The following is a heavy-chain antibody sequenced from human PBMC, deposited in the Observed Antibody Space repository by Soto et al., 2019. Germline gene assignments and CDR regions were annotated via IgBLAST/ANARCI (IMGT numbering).Heavy chain of an antibody. CDR1: GFTFSSYW. CDR3: ARVGITIFGVVIKSYYYYMDV. CDR2: IKQDGSEK. V-gene: IGHV3-7*01. J-gene: IGHJ6*03. Sequence: GGSLRLSCAASGFTFSSYWMSWVRQAPGKGLEWVANIKQDGSEKYYVDSVKGRFTISRDNAKNSLYLQMNSLRAEDTAVYYCARVGITIFGVVIKSYYYYMDVWGKGTTVTVSS. D-gene: IGHD3-3*01.